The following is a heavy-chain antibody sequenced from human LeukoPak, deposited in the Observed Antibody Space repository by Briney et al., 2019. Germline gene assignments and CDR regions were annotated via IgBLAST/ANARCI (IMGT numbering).Heavy chain of an antibody. D-gene: IGHD5-18*01. CDR2: INRGGDFA. CDR1: GFTFSSYG. Sequence: GGSLRLSCAASGFTFSSYGMNWLRQAPGKGLESVSGINRGGDFAYYADSVKGRFTISRDNSKNTLYLQMNSLSAEDTALHYCAKAVDTTMITPFDYWGQGTLVTVSS. J-gene: IGHJ4*02. CDR3: AKAVDTTMITPFDY. V-gene: IGHV3-23*01.